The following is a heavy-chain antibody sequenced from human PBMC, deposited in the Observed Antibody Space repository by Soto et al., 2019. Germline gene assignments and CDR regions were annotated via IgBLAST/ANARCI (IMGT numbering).Heavy chain of an antibody. CDR1: SSSYC. D-gene: IGHD1-20*01. V-gene: IGHV4-59*08. J-gene: IGHJ4*02. CDR3: ARKPIRNRGQFGY. Sequence: SSSYCGSWIRKTPGKGLEWIGYIYYSGSTNYNPSLKSRVTISVDTSKNQFSLKLSSVTAADTAVYYCARKPIRNRGQFGYWGQRTLVTVSS. CDR2: IYYSGST.